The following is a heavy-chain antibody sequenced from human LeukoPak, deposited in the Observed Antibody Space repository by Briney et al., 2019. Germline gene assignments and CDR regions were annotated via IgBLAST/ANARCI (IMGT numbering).Heavy chain of an antibody. CDR3: AREFRAYDYVWGSYRSTLSDY. D-gene: IGHD3-16*02. V-gene: IGHV1-46*01. J-gene: IGHJ4*02. CDR2: INPSGGST. Sequence: GASVKVSCKASGGTFSSYAISWVRQAPGQGLEWMGIINPSGGSTSYAQKFQGRVTMTRDTSTSTVYMELSSLRSEDTAVYYCAREFRAYDYVWGSYRSTLSDYWGQGTLVTISS. CDR1: GGTFSSYA.